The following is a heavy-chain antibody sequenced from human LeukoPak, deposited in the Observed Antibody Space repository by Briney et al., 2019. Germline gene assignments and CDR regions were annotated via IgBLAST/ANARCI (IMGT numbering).Heavy chain of an antibody. CDR3: AKVDRYYDISGYPGY. CDR2: IRFDGSNK. V-gene: IGHV3-30*02. CDR1: GFTFSSYG. J-gene: IGHJ4*02. D-gene: IGHD3-22*01. Sequence: GGSLRLSCAASGFTFSSYGMHWVRQAPGKGLEWVAFIRFDGSNKYYADSVKGRFTISRDNSKNTLYLQMNSLRAEDTAVYYCAKVDRYYDISGYPGYWGQGTLVTVSS.